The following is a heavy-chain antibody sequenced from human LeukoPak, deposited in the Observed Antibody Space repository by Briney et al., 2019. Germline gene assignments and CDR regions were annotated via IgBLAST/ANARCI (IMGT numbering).Heavy chain of an antibody. J-gene: IGHJ4*02. D-gene: IGHD3-10*01. V-gene: IGHV3-30*02. CDR2: LRSGGNDK. CDR3: AKDLFGSGSYEY. CDR1: GFSFSTAD. Sequence: PGGSLRPSCAASGFSFSTADMHWVRQAPGKGLEWVAFLRSGGNDKYYAGSVKGRFTISRDNSKNTLFLQMNSLRAEDTAVYYCAKDLFGSGSYEYWGQGTLVTVSS.